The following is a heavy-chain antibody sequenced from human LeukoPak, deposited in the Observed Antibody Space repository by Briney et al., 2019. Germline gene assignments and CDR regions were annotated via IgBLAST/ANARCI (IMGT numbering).Heavy chain of an antibody. J-gene: IGHJ4*02. CDR2: ISAYNGNT. Sequence: ASVKVSCKASGYTFTSYGISWVRQAPGQGLEWMGWISAYNGNTNYAQKLQGRVTMTTDTSTITAYMELRSLRSDDTAVYYCARDRIVDTAMVAPPFDYWGQGTLVTVSS. CDR1: GYTFTSYG. CDR3: ARDRIVDTAMVAPPFDY. V-gene: IGHV1-18*01. D-gene: IGHD5-18*01.